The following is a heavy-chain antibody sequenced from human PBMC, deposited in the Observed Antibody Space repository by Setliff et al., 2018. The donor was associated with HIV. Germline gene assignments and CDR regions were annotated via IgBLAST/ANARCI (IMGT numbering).Heavy chain of an antibody. V-gene: IGHV4-39*07. CDR1: GFTFSSYA. D-gene: IGHD6-13*01. CDR2: IYYGGII. Sequence: PGGSLRLSCAASGFTFSSYAMSWVRQAPGKGLEWIGSIYYGGIIDYNPSLKSRVTISVDTSKNQFSLKLSSVTAADTAVYYCARGPPNIAAAGMVDYWGQGTLVTVSS. J-gene: IGHJ4*02. CDR3: ARGPPNIAAAGMVDY.